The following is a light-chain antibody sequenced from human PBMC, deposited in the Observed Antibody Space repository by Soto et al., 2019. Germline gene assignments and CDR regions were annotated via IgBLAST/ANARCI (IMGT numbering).Light chain of an antibody. CDR1: SSDVGAYNY. J-gene: IGLJ3*02. CDR2: EVS. CDR3: TSYAGSDIGV. Sequence: QSALTQPPSASGSPGQSVTISCTGTSSDVGAYNYVSWYQQYPGKAPKLMIYEVSKRPSGVPDRFSGSKSGKTASLTVSGLQPEDEAVYYCTSYAGSDIGVFGGGTKLTVL. V-gene: IGLV2-8*01.